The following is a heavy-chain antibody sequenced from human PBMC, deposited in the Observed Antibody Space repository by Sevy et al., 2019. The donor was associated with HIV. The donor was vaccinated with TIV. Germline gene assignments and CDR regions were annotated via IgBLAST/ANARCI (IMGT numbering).Heavy chain of an antibody. Sequence: SETLSLTCTVSAGSISPYYWNWIRQPPGKGLEWIGYIYYSGSTNYNPSLRSRVTISVDTSKTQFSLKLSSVTAADTAVHFCPRGGGFSDEGLDVWGQGTTVTVSS. V-gene: IGHV4-59*01. J-gene: IGHJ6*02. D-gene: IGHD1-26*01. CDR2: IYYSGST. CDR3: PRGGGFSDEGLDV. CDR1: AGSISPYY.